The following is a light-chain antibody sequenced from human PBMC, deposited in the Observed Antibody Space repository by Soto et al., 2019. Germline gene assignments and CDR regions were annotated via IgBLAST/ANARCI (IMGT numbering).Light chain of an antibody. CDR3: EQYGSSPRT. CDR1: QSVTSNY. J-gene: IGKJ1*01. Sequence: IVLTQSPGTLSLSPGERATLFCRASQSVTSNYFAWYQQKPGQAPRLLIYGISDRATGIPDRFSGSGSGTDFTLTISRLEPEDFAVYYCEQYGSSPRTFGHGTKVEIK. CDR2: GIS. V-gene: IGKV3-20*01.